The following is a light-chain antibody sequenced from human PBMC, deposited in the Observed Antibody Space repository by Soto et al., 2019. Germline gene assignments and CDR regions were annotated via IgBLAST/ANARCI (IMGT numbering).Light chain of an antibody. CDR2: EIS. J-gene: IGLJ1*01. CDR3: NSYTSVYTGV. V-gene: IGLV2-14*01. Sequence: QSALTQPASVSGSPGQSSTMSCTGTSSDVGGYNYVSWYQEHPGKATKLMIYEISNRPSGVSNRFSGSKSGNTASLTISGLQADDEADYYCNSYTSVYTGVLGTGTKVTVL. CDR1: SSDVGGYNY.